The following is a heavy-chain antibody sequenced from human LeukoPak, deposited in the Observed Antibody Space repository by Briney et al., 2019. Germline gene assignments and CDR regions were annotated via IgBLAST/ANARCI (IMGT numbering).Heavy chain of an antibody. Sequence: SETLSLTCTVSGGSISSGGYYWSWIRQHPGKGLEWIVYIYYSGSTYYNPSLKSRVTISVDTSKNQFSLKLSSVTAADTAVYYCARAFAPVTIFGVVTSYYYGMDVWGQGTTVTVSS. CDR2: IYYSGST. V-gene: IGHV4-31*03. J-gene: IGHJ6*02. CDR1: GGSISSGGYY. D-gene: IGHD3-3*01. CDR3: ARAFAPVTIFGVVTSYYYGMDV.